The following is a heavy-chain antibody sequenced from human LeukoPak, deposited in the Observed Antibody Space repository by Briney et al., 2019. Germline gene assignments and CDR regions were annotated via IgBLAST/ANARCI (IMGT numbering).Heavy chain of an antibody. J-gene: IGHJ5*02. CDR1: GFTLNKYW. D-gene: IGHD4-17*01. CDR3: ARDAYTTTSNWLDP. CDR2: FTGDGSDI. V-gene: IGHV3-74*01. Sequence: PGGSLRLSCEASGFTLNKYWMHWVRQAPGKGLVWVSRFTGDGSDIAYADSVKGRFTVSRDDAKNTLFLQMTSLRVEDTAIYYCARDAYTTTSNWLDPWGQGTLVTVGS.